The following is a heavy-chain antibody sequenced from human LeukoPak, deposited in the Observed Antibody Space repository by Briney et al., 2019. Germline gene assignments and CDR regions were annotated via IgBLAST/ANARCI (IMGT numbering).Heavy chain of an antibody. CDR1: GGSISSGSYY. CDR2: IYTSGST. D-gene: IGHD4-11*01. V-gene: IGHV4-61*02. J-gene: IGHJ4*02. CDR3: ARAVTHDYFDY. Sequence: SETLSLTCTVSGGSISSGSYYWSWIRQPAGKGLEWIGRIYTSGSTNYNPSLKSRVTISVDTSKNQFSLKLSSVTAADTAVYYCARAVTHDYFDYWGQGTLVTVSS.